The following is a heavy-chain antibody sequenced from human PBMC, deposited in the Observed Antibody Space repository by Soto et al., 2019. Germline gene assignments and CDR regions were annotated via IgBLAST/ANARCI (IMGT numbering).Heavy chain of an antibody. CDR3: ARGCIGVTTHLCY. J-gene: IGHJ4*02. D-gene: IGHD4-17*01. CDR1: GGSLTKYY. CDR2: VSTSGNV. V-gene: IGHV4-4*07. Sequence: TSETLSLTCTVSGGSLTKYYWSWIRQPAGKGLEWIGRVSTSGNVVSKASLGSRLTMSVDTSKNQFSLRLTSVTAADTAVYYCARGCIGVTTHLCYWGQGTLVTVSS.